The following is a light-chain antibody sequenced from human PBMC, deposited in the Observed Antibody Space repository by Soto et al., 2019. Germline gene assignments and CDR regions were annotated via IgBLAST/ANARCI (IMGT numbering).Light chain of an antibody. V-gene: IGLV1-51*02. CDR3: GTWDSSLSVV. CDR2: ENN. J-gene: IGLJ1*01. Sequence: QSVLTQPPSVSAAPGQKVTISCSGSSSNIGNNYVSWYQQLPGTAPKLLIYENNKRPSGIPDRFSGSKSGTSATLGITGLQTGDEADYYCGTWDSSLSVVFGTGTKVTV. CDR1: SSNIGNNY.